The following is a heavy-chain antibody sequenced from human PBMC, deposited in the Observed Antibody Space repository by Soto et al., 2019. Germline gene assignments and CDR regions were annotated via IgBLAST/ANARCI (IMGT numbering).Heavy chain of an antibody. D-gene: IGHD3-22*01. CDR2: ISHSGDT. CDR3: ARQMRGPSPYLGWLSPVAS. V-gene: IGHV4-39*01. Sequence: QLRLQESGPGLVKPSGTLSLTCTVSGDSITSHDFYWGWIRRPPGQGLEWVGTISHSGDTFYNPSLKSRLPMSLDASKTKCSMRLTSVTAADAAVYFCARQMRGPSPYLGWLSPVASWGQGTQVTVSS. CDR1: GDSITSHDFY. J-gene: IGHJ5*02.